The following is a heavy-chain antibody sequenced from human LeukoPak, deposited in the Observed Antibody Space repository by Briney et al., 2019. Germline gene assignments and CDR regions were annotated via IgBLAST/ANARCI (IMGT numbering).Heavy chain of an antibody. CDR3: AKEPNSYSSGWYFED. D-gene: IGHD6-25*01. CDR1: GFTFRSYG. Sequence: GRSLRLSCAASGFTFRSYGIHWVRQAPGKGLEWVAVIWYDGSNKYYTDSVKGRFTISRDNSKNTLDLQMFSLRVEDTAVYYCAKEPNSYSSGWYFEDWGQGTLVTVSS. CDR2: IWYDGSNK. J-gene: IGHJ1*01. V-gene: IGHV3-33*06.